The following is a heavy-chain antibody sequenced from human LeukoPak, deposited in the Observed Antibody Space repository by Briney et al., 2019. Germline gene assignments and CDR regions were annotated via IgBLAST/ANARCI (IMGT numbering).Heavy chain of an antibody. CDR3: ANKVVAAIPGY. CDR2: ISSSSSTI. J-gene: IGHJ4*02. V-gene: IGHV3-48*01. CDR1: GFPFSSYS. Sequence: GGSLRLSCAASGFPFSSYSMNWVRQAPEKGLEWVSYISSSSSTIYYADSVKGRFTISRDNAKNSLYLQMNSLRAEETAVYYCANKVVAAIPGYWGQGTLVTVSS. D-gene: IGHD2-15*01.